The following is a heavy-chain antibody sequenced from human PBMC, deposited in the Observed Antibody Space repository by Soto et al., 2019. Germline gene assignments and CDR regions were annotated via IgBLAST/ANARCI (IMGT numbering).Heavy chain of an antibody. J-gene: IGHJ6*02. Sequence: ASVKVSCKVSGYTLTELSMHWVRQAPGKGLEWMGGFDPEDGETIYAQKFQGRVTMTEDTSTDTAYMELSSLRSEDTAVYYCATEDCSSTSCYYYYGMDVWGQGTTVTVS. CDR1: GYTLTELS. CDR2: FDPEDGET. D-gene: IGHD2-2*01. CDR3: ATEDCSSTSCYYYYGMDV. V-gene: IGHV1-24*01.